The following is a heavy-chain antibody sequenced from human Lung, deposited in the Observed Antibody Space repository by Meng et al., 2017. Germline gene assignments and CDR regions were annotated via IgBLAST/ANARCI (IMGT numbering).Heavy chain of an antibody. CDR1: VGSLSSGGYY. CDR3: ARGSYYGLGTNWFDP. Sequence: SETLSLTCTVSVGSLSSGGYYWSWIRQHPGKGLEYIGYIYYSGSTYSNPSLKSLVTISVDTSKNQFSLKLSSVAAADTAVYYCARGSYYGLGTNWFDPWGQGTLVTVSS. D-gene: IGHD3-10*01. CDR2: IYYSGST. V-gene: IGHV4-31*01. J-gene: IGHJ5*02.